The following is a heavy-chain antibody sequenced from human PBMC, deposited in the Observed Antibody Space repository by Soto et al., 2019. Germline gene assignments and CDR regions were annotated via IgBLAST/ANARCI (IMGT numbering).Heavy chain of an antibody. CDR3: ARDGSSSWYGDNWFDP. CDR1: GGSISSYY. J-gene: IGHJ5*02. V-gene: IGHV4-59*01. Sequence: SETLSLTCTVSGGSISSYYWSWIRQPPGKGLEWIGYIYYSGSTNYNPSLKSRVTISVDTSKNQFSLKLSSVTAADTAVYYCARDGSSSWYGDNWFDPWGQGTLVTVSS. CDR2: IYYSGST. D-gene: IGHD6-13*01.